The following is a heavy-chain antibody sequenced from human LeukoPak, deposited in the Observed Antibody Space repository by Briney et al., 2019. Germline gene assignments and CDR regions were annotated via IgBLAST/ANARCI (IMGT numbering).Heavy chain of an antibody. D-gene: IGHD6-19*01. CDR1: GYTFTSYD. V-gene: IGHV1-8*01. CDR3: ARESVAVAGTVDY. Sequence: ASVKVSCKASGYTFTSYDINWVRQATGQGLEWMGWMNPNSGNTGYTQKFQGRVTMTRNTSISTAYMELSSLRSEDTAVYYCARESVAVAGTVDYWGQGTLVTVSS. CDR2: MNPNSGNT. J-gene: IGHJ4*02.